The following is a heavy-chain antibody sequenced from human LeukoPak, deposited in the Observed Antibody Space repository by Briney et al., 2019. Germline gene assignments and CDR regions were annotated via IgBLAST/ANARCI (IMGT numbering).Heavy chain of an antibody. J-gene: IGHJ4*02. V-gene: IGHV4-61*01. CDR2: IYYSGST. CDR3: ARDRGAAAGVDY. Sequence: SETLSLTCTVSGGSVSSGSYYWSWIRQPPGKGLEWIGYIYYSGSTNYNPSLKGRVTISVDTSKNQFSLKLSSVTAADTAVYYCARDRGAAAGVDYWGQGTLVTVSS. CDR1: GGSVSSGSYY. D-gene: IGHD6-13*01.